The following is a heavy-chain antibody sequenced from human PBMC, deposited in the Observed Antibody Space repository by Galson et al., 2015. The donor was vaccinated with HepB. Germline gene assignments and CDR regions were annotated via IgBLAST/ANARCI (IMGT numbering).Heavy chain of an antibody. D-gene: IGHD3-22*01. CDR1: GFTFSTYG. CDR3: AKAFDSSGYYYEGGGFDY. CDR2: ISYDGSNK. J-gene: IGHJ4*02. Sequence: SLRLSCAASGFTFSTYGMHWVRQAPGKGLEWVAVISYDGSNKYYADSVKGRFTISRDNSKNTLYLQMNSLRAEDTAVYYCAKAFDSSGYYYEGGGFDYWSQGTLVTVSS. V-gene: IGHV3-30*18.